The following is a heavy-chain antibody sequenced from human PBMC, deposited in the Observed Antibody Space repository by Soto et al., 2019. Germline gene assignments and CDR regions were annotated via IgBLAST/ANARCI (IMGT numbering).Heavy chain of an antibody. V-gene: IGHV3-23*01. J-gene: IGHJ4*02. CDR2: IRSNGGST. Sequence: EVQLLESGGGLVQPGGFLRLSCAASGFIFSNYAMTWVRQVPGKGLEWVSDIRSNGGSTTYADSVKGRFTISRDNPKNTLYLQMDSVRVEDTAVYYCAKADYGSGSYYTLSFDSWGQGTLVTVSS. CDR1: GFIFSNYA. CDR3: AKADYGSGSYYTLSFDS. D-gene: IGHD3-10*01.